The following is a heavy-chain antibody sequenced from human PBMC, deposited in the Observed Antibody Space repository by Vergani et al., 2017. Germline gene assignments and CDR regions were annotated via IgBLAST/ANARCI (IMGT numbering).Heavy chain of an antibody. J-gene: IGHJ4*02. V-gene: IGHV1-69*12. CDR1: GGTFSSYA. CDR2: IIPIFGTA. D-gene: IGHD3-10*01. CDR3: ATLLEGDVPPLFDY. Sequence: QVQLVQSGAEVKKPGSSVKVSCKASGGTFSSYAISWVRQAPGQGLEWMGGIIPIFGTANYAQKFQGRVTITADESTSTAYMELSSLSTEDTAVYYCATLLEGDVPPLFDYWGQGTLVTVSS.